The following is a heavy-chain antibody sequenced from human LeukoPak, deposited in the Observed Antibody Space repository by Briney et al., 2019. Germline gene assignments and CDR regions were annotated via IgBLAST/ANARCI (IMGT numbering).Heavy chain of an antibody. J-gene: IGHJ3*02. Sequence: GGSLRLSCAASRFMFSTYWMTWVRQAPGKGLEWVASIKEDGSAKYYVDSVKGRFTISRDNAKNSLYLQMNSLRAEDAALYYCARLRVFDICGQGTMVTVSS. CDR3: ARLRVFDI. CDR1: RFMFSTYW. CDR2: IKEDGSAK. V-gene: IGHV3-7*01.